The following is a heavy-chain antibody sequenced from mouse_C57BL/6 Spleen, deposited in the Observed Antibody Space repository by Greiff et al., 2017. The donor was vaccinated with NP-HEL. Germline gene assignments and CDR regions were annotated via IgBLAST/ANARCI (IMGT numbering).Heavy chain of an antibody. J-gene: IGHJ1*03. V-gene: IGHV1-69*01. Sequence: QVQLQQPGAELVMPGASVKLSCKASGYTFTSYWMHWVKQRPGQGLEWIGEIDPSDSYTNYNQKFKGKSTLTVDKSSSTAYMQLSSLTSEDSAVYYWARGHGSSYRYFDVWGTGTTVTVSS. CDR2: IDPSDSYT. CDR3: ARGHGSSYRYFDV. D-gene: IGHD1-1*01. CDR1: GYTFTSYW.